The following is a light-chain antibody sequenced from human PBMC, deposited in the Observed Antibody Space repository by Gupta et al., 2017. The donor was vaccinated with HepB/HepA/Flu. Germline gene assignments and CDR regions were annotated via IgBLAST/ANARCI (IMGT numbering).Light chain of an antibody. J-gene: IGKJ1*01. CDR2: LGS. Sequence: DIVMTQSPLSLPVTPGEPASISCRSSQNLLHSNGYDSLDWYLQKPGQSPQLLIYLGSNRASGVPDRFSGSGSGTDFTLKISRVEAEDVGVYYCMQALQTPRTFGQGTKVEIK. V-gene: IGKV2-28*01. CDR3: MQALQTPRT. CDR1: QNLLHSNGYDS.